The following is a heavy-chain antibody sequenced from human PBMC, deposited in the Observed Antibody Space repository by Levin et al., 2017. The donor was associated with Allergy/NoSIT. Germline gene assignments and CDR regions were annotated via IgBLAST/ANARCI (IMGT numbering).Heavy chain of an antibody. Sequence: RASVKVSCKASGYIFSNYGVTWVRQAPGQGLEWMGWISAYNLNTNFTEKLRGRVTLTRDMSTDTAYIELTNLRSDDTAIYYCARGGWSGYPDTSGKGYFDPWGQGTQVIVSS. CDR3: ARGGWSGYPDTSGKGYFDP. J-gene: IGHJ5*02. CDR2: ISAYNLNT. V-gene: IGHV1-18*01. CDR1: GYIFSNYG. D-gene: IGHD3-22*01.